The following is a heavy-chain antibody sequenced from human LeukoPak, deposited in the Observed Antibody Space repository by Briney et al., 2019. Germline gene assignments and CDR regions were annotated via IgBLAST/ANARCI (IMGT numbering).Heavy chain of an antibody. CDR2: ISYDGSNK. CDR1: GFTFSSYA. CDR3: ARLGNSGYNYYDY. Sequence: GGSLRLSCAASGFTFSSYAMHWVRQAPGKGLEWVSVISYDGSNKYYADSVKGRFTISRDNAKNSLYMQMTSLRAADTAVYYCARLGNSGYNYYDYWGQGALVTVSS. D-gene: IGHD5-12*01. J-gene: IGHJ4*02. V-gene: IGHV3-30*04.